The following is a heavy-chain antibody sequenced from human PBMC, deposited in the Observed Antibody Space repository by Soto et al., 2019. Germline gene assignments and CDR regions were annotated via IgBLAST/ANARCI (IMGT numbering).Heavy chain of an antibody. CDR1: GFTVSSNY. V-gene: IGHV3-53*02. Sequence: EVQLVETGGGLIQPGGSLRLSCAASGFTVSSNYMSWVRQAPGKGLEWVSVIYSGGSTSYADSVKGRFTICRDNSKKTLYLHLNSLRAEDTAVYYCFRRPAVRGFSGGSGMDVWGQGTTVTVSS. J-gene: IGHJ6*02. CDR3: FRRPAVRGFSGGSGMDV. CDR2: IYSGGST. D-gene: IGHD3-10*01.